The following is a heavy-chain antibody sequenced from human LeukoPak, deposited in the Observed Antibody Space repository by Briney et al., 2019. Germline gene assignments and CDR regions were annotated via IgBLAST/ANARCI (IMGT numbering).Heavy chain of an antibody. J-gene: IGHJ3*02. D-gene: IGHD3-16*01. Sequence: GGSLRLSCAASGFTFSSYAMHWVRQAPGKGLEWVAVISYDGSNKYYADSVKGRFTISRDNSKNTLYLQMNSLRAEDTAVYYCVRPLRGKIWDAFDIWGQGTMVTVSS. CDR3: VRPLRGKIWDAFDI. CDR1: GFTFSSYA. CDR2: ISYDGSNK. V-gene: IGHV3-30*04.